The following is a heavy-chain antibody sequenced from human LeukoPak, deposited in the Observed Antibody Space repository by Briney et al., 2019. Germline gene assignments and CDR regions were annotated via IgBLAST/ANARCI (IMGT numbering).Heavy chain of an antibody. CDR1: GGSISSYY. J-gene: IGHJ4*02. CDR3: ARFNRYYFDY. V-gene: IGHV4-59*01. Sequence: SETLSLTCTVSGGSISSYYWSWIRQPPGKGLEWIGYIYYSGSTNHNPSLKSRVTISVDTSKNQFSLKLSSVTAADTAVYYCARFNRYYFDYWGQGTLVTVSS. CDR2: IYYSGST.